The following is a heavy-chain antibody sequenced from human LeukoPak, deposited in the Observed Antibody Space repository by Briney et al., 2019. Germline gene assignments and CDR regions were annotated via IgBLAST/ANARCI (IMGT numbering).Heavy chain of an antibody. CDR1: GGSITKNGYY. J-gene: IGHJ6*03. CDR2: IYTSGST. CDR3: ARDSRLGRSSSPHYYYYMDV. V-gene: IGHV4-39*07. D-gene: IGHD6-6*01. Sequence: SETLSLTCSVSGGSITKNGYYWGWIRQSPETGLEWIGRIYTSGSTNYNPSLKSRVTMSVDTSKNQFSLKLSSVTAADTAVYYCARDSRLGRSSSPHYYYYMDVWGKGTTVTVSS.